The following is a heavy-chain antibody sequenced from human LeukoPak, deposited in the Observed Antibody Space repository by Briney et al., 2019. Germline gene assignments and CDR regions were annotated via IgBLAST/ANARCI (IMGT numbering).Heavy chain of an antibody. CDR1: GFTFCGFW. CDR3: ARGTIAAPGTDY. J-gene: IGHJ4*02. D-gene: IGHD6-13*01. Sequence: GGALRLSCAASGFTFCGFWMDWGRPAPGEGGGGVANLKQDGSEKHFADSVKGRFTISRDNAENSLYLQMNSLRAEDTAMYYCARGTIAAPGTDYWGQGTLVTVSS. CDR2: LKQDGSEK. V-gene: IGHV3-7*01.